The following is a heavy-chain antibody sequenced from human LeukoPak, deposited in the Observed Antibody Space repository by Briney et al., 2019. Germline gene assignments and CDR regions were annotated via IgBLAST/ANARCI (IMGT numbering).Heavy chain of an antibody. CDR3: ARELREHGVFDI. J-gene: IGHJ3*02. V-gene: IGHV3-53*01. D-gene: IGHD1-26*01. CDR2: IYSDGST. Sequence: GRTLRLSCAASGVTVSSNYMSWVRQAPGKGLEWVSEIYSDGSTYYAASVKGRFSISRDNSKNTVYLQMNSLRAEDTAVYYCARELREHGVFDIWGQGTTVTVSS. CDR1: GVTVSSNY.